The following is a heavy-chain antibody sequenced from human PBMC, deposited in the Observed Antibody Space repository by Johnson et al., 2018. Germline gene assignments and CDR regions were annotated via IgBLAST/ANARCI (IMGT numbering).Heavy chain of an antibody. Sequence: VQLVQSGGASVQPGGSLRLSCSASGFTFSKYVINWVRQAPGKGLECVSSISGSSGGTNYAGSVKGRFTISREHSKNMVFLQMNNLRAEDTAGYYCAKGGVLHSSYYYMDVWGKGTTVTVSS. CDR2: ISGSSGGT. CDR1: GFTFSKYV. J-gene: IGHJ6*03. CDR3: AKGGVLHSSYYYMDV. V-gene: IGHV3-23*04. D-gene: IGHD2/OR15-2a*01.